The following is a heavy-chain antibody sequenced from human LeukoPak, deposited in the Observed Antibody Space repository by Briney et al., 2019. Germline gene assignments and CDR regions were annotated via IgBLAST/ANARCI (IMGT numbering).Heavy chain of an antibody. CDR3: TAGAVATTYYYYYYYMDV. J-gene: IGHJ6*03. CDR2: IKSKTDGGTT. D-gene: IGHD5-12*01. CDR1: GFTASSNY. V-gene: IGHV3-15*01. Sequence: GGSLRLSCAASGFTASSNYMSWVRQAPGKGLEWVGRIKSKTDGGTTDYAAPVKGRFTISRDDSKNTLYLQMNSLKTEDTAVYYCTAGAVATTYYYYYYYMDVWGKGTTVTVSS.